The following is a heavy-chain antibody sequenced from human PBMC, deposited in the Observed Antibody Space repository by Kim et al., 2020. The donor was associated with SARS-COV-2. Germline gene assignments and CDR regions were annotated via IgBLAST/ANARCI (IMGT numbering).Heavy chain of an antibody. D-gene: IGHD3-9*01. CDR1: GGSISSYY. J-gene: IGHJ5*02. V-gene: IGHV4-59*01. CDR3: ARDVRLRYLAQDNWFDP. CDR2: IYYSGST. Sequence: SETLSLTCTVSGGSISSYYWSWIRQPPGKGLEWIGYIYYSGSTNYNPSLKSRVTISVDTSKNQFSLKLSSVTAADTAVYYCARDVRLRYLAQDNWFDPWGQGTLVTVSS.